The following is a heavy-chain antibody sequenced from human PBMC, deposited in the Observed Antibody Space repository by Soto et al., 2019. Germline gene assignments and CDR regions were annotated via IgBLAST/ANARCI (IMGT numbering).Heavy chain of an antibody. CDR3: ARDDSSGYYY. CDR1: GFTFSIYA. Sequence: GGSLRLSCAASGFTFSIYAMHWVRQAPGKGLEWVANIKQDGSEKYYVDSVKGRFTISRDNAKNSLYLQMNSLRAEDTAVYYCARDDSSGYYYWGQGTLVTVSS. J-gene: IGHJ4*02. V-gene: IGHV3-7*01. D-gene: IGHD3-22*01. CDR2: IKQDGSEK.